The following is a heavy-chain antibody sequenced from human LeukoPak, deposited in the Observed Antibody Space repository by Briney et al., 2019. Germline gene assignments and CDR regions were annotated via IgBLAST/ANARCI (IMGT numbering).Heavy chain of an antibody. V-gene: IGHV4-59*08. CDR3: ASGPSELDY. CDR2: VDKRWTT. Sequence: SETLSLTCRVSGGSIGSNDWAWIRQPAGKGLEWIGYVDKRWTTKYNPSLQSRVTISIDTSRTQLSLTLTSVTDADTAVYYCASGPSELDYWGQATLVTVSS. J-gene: IGHJ4*02. D-gene: IGHD1-14*01. CDR1: GGSIGSND.